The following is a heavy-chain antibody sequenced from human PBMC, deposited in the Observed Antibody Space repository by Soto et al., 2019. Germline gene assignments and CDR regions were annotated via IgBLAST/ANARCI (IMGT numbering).Heavy chain of an antibody. V-gene: IGHV3-7*01. D-gene: IGHD2-15*01. CDR3: ARDPPYHYCSGGSCAQNWFDP. CDR1: GFTFSSYW. J-gene: IGHJ5*02. Sequence: PGGSLRLSCAASGFTFSSYWMSWVRQAPGKGLEWVANIKQDGSEKYYVDSVKGRFTISRDNAKNSLYLQMNSLRAEDTAVYYCARDPPYHYCSGGSCAQNWFDPWGQGTLVTVSS. CDR2: IKQDGSEK.